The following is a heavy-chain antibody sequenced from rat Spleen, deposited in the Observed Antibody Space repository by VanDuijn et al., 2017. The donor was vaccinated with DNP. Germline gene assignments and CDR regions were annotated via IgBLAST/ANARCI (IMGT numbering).Heavy chain of an antibody. J-gene: IGHJ3*01. CDR3: ANGSPFTY. Sequence: QVQLKESGPGLVQPSQTLSLTCTVSGFSLTDYSVHWVRQSPGKGLEWIAEITGGGTTYYNSALKSRLSITRDTSKSQVFLRMDSLQTEDTAIYFCANGSPFTYWGQGTLVTVSS. CDR2: ITGGGTT. V-gene: IGHV2-19*01. CDR1: GFSLTDYS. D-gene: IGHD5-1*01.